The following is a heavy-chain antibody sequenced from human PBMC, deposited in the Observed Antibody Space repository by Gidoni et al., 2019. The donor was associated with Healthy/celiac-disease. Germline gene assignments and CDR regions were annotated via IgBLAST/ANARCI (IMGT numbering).Heavy chain of an antibody. CDR1: GGHIRSSG. CDR2: IYYSGST. Sequence: QVHLQESGPDLVKPSHTLLPTCTLTGGHIRSSGWTWILQPPGKGMKWIGYIYYSGSTNYNPPLKSRVTISVDTSKNQFSLKLSYVTAADTAVYYCARQGCSGGSCYSGWYFDLWGRGTLVTVSS. CDR3: ARQGCSGGSCYSGWYFDL. V-gene: IGHV4-59*08. J-gene: IGHJ2*01. D-gene: IGHD2-15*01.